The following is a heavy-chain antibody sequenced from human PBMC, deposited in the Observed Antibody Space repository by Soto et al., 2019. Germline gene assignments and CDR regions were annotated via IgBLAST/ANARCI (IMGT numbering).Heavy chain of an antibody. CDR3: AHSVVAGLGYYFDY. CDR2: IYWDDDK. V-gene: IGHV2-5*02. D-gene: IGHD6-19*01. J-gene: IGHJ4*02. CDR1: GFSLSSTRVA. Sequence: SGPTLVNPTQTLTLTCTFSGFSLSSTRVAVGWIRQPPGKALEWLALIYWDDDKRYSPFLKSRLTITKDTSKNQVVLTMTNMDPVDTATSYCAHSVVAGLGYYFDYWGQGTLVTVSS.